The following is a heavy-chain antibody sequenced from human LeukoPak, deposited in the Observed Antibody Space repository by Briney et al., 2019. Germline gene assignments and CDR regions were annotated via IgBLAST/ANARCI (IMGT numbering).Heavy chain of an antibody. J-gene: IGHJ4*02. CDR2: ISSSSSYI. CDR1: GFTFSSYS. CDR3: ARDPGYYDSSGEYY. V-gene: IGHV3-21*01. Sequence: GGSLRLSCAASGFTFSSYSMNWVRQAPGKGLEWVSSISSSSSYIYYADSVKGRFTISRDNAKNSLYLQMNSLRAEDTAVYYCARDPGYYDSSGEYYWGQGTLVTVSS. D-gene: IGHD3-22*01.